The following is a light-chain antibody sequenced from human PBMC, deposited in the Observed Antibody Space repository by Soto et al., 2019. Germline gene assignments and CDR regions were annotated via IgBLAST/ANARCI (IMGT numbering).Light chain of an antibody. J-gene: IGKJ1*01. Sequence: EIVMTQSPATLSVSPGERATLSCRASQSVSSNLAWYQQKPGQAPRLLIYGASTMATGIPARFSCSGSGTEFTLTISSLQSEDFAVYYCQHYTYCPRTFGQGTKVEIK. V-gene: IGKV3-15*01. CDR3: QHYTYCPRT. CDR2: GAS. CDR1: QSVSSN.